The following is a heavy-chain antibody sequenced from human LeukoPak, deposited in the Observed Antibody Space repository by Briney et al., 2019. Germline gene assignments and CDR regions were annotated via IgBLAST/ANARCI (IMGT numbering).Heavy chain of an antibody. CDR2: ISGSGGSP. D-gene: IGHD3-10*01. J-gene: IGHJ4*02. Sequence: PGGSLRLSCAASGFPFSSYAMRWVRQAPGKGLEWVSAISGSGGSPYYADSVKGRFTISRDNSKNTLYLQMNSLRAEDTAVYYCAKALITMQTQPVDYWGQGTLVTVSS. V-gene: IGHV3-23*01. CDR1: GFPFSSYA. CDR3: AKALITMQTQPVDY.